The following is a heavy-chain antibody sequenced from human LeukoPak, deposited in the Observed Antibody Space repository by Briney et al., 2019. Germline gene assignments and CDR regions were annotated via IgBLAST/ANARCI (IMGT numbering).Heavy chain of an antibody. J-gene: IGHJ4*02. Sequence: PGRSLRLSCAASGFTFSSYGMHWVRQAPGKGLEWVAVISYDGSNKYYADSVKGRFTISRDNSKNTLYLQMNSLRAEDTAVYYCASRAIVVPWWGQGTLVTVSS. CDR1: GFTFSSYG. CDR2: ISYDGSNK. V-gene: IGHV3-30*03. CDR3: ASRAIVVPW. D-gene: IGHD3-22*01.